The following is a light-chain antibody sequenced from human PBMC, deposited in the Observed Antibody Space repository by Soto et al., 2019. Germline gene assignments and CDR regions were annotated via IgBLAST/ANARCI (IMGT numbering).Light chain of an antibody. CDR1: SSDVGSYNL. J-gene: IGLJ2*01. V-gene: IGLV2-23*02. CDR2: AVT. CDR3: SSYAGFNTVI. Sequence: QSALTQPASVSGSPGQSITISCTGTSSDVGSYNLVSWYQQHPGKAPKLMISAVTKRPAGVSSRFSGSKSGNTASLTISGLQAEDEADYYRSSYAGFNTVIFGGGTKLTV.